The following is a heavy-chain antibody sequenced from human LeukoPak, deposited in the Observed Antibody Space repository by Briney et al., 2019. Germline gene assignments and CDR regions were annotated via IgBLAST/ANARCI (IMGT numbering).Heavy chain of an antibody. CDR2: IYTSGST. CDR1: GGSFSGYY. V-gene: IGHV4-59*10. D-gene: IGHD6-13*01. CDR3: ARGYSSSWKTFDY. Sequence: SETLSLTCAVYGGSFSGYYWSWIRQPAGKGLEWIGRIYTSGSTNYNPSLKSRVTMSVDTSKNQFSLKLSSVTAADTAVYYCARGYSSSWKTFDYWGQGTLVTVSS. J-gene: IGHJ4*02.